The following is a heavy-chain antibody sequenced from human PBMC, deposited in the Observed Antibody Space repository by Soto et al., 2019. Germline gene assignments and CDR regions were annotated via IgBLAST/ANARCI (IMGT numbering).Heavy chain of an antibody. V-gene: IGHV1-69*06. CDR1: GGTFSSYA. CDR2: IIPIFGTA. CDR3: ARAGYSGYDLGGYYYYYGMDV. Sequence: SVKVTCKASGGTFSSYAISWVRLAPGQGLEWMGGIIPIFGTANYAQKFQGRVTITADKSTSTAYMELSSLRSEDTAVYYCARAGYSGYDLGGYYYYYGMDVWGQGTTGTVSS. D-gene: IGHD5-12*01. J-gene: IGHJ6*02.